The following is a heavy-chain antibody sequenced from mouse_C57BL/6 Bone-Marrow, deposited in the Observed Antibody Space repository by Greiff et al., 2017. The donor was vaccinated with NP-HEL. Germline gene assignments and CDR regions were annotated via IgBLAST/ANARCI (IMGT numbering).Heavy chain of an antibody. CDR3: ARCITTVVAYWYFDV. J-gene: IGHJ1*03. V-gene: IGHV5-17*01. Sequence: EVMLVESGGGLVKPGGSLKLSCAASGFTFSDYGMHWVRQAPEKGLEWVAYISSGSSTIYYADTVKGRFTISRDNAKNTLFLQMTSLRSEDTAMYYCARCITTVVAYWYFDVWGTGTTVTVSS. D-gene: IGHD1-1*01. CDR1: GFTFSDYG. CDR2: ISSGSSTI.